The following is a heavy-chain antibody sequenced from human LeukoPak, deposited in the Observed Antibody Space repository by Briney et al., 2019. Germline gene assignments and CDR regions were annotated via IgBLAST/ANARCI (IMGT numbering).Heavy chain of an antibody. CDR1: GFTFSSYC. CDR3: AKVEDTGPFDP. Sequence: ARSLRLSCAASGFTFSSYCMHWVRQPPGKGLEWVAVISYDGSNKYYADSVRGRSTISRDNSKNTVYVQMHSLRAEDTAVYYCAKVEDTGPFDPWGQGTLVTVSS. D-gene: IGHD5-18*01. CDR2: ISYDGSNK. V-gene: IGHV3-30*18. J-gene: IGHJ5*02.